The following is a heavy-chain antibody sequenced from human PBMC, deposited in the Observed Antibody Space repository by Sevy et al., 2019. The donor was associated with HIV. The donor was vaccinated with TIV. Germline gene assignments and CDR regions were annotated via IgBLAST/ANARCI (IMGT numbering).Heavy chain of an antibody. V-gene: IGHV3-15*01. CDR2: IKSKTDGGTT. CDR3: TTPSRSIVGAPDAFDI. Sequence: GGSLRLSCAASGFTFSNAWMSWVRQAPGKGLEWVGRIKSKTDGGTTDYAAPVKGRFTISRDESKNTLYLQMNSLKTEDTAVYYCTTPSRSIVGAPDAFDIWGQGTMVTVSS. J-gene: IGHJ3*02. CDR1: GFTFSNAW. D-gene: IGHD1-26*01.